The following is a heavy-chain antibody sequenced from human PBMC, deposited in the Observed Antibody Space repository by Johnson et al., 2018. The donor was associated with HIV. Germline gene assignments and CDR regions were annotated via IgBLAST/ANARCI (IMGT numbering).Heavy chain of an antibody. CDR3: ARSFGVTTPGAFDI. CDR1: GFTFSNAW. D-gene: IGHD3-3*01. J-gene: IGHJ3*02. CDR2: ISYDVSNK. V-gene: IGHV3-30-3*01. Sequence: QMQLVESGGGVVQPGRSLRLSCAASGFTFSNAWMSWVRQAPGKGLEWMAIISYDVSNKYYADSVKGRFTISRDNSKNTLYLQMNSLRAEDTAVYYCARSFGVTTPGAFDIWGQGTMVTVSS.